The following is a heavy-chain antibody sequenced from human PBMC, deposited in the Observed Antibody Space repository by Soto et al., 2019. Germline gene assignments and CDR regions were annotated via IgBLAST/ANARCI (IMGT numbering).Heavy chain of an antibody. V-gene: IGHV1-18*04. CDR2: ISAYNGNK. CDR3: ARTGGGMAARPLEY. Sequence: QVQLMQSGGEVKKPGASVEVSCKASGYMFTTYGISWVRQAPGQGLEWMAWISAYNGNKKYAQKFQDRVTMTIHTSSTTVAMELRNLTSDDTAIDYCARTGGGMAARPLEYWGQGTLVTVSP. CDR1: GYMFTTYG. J-gene: IGHJ4*02. D-gene: IGHD6-6*01.